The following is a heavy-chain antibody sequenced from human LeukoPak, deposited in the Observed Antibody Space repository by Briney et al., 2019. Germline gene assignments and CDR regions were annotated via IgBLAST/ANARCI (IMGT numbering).Heavy chain of an antibody. CDR1: GGSISSSSYY. Sequence: SETLSLTCTVSGGSISSSSYYWGWIRQPPGKGLEWIGSIYYSGSTYYNPSLKSRVTISVDTSKNQFSLKLSSVTAADTAVHYCARGRVTNDSSGYYYFDYWGLGTLVTVSS. CDR2: IYYSGST. CDR3: ARGRVTNDSSGYYYFDY. V-gene: IGHV4-39*07. J-gene: IGHJ4*02. D-gene: IGHD3-22*01.